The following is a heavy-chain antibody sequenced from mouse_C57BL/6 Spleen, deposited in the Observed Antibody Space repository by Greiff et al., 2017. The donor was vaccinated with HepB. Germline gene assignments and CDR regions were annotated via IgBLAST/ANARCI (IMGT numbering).Heavy chain of an antibody. J-gene: IGHJ3*01. CDR3: ARGTTMGRAWFAY. CDR1: GYTFTSYW. V-gene: IGHV1-69*01. Sequence: QVQLQQPGAELVMPGASVKLSCKASGYTFTSYWMHWVKQRPGQGLEWIGEIDPSDSYTNYNQKFKGKSTLTVDKSSSTAYMQLSSLTSEDSAVYYCARGTTMGRAWFAYWGQGTLVTVSA. D-gene: IGHD2-1*01. CDR2: IDPSDSYT.